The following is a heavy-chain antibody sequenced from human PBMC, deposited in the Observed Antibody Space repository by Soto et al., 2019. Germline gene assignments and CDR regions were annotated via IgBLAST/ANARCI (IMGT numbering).Heavy chain of an antibody. J-gene: IGHJ6*02. Sequence: QVQLQESGPGLVKPSQTLSLTCTVSGGSISSGDYYWSWIRQPPGKGLEWIGYIYYSGSTYYNPSLKSRVTISVDTSKNQFSLKLSSVTAADTAVYYCVSRHASITMVRGVPQHYYYYGMDVWGQGTTVTVSS. CDR1: GGSISSGDYY. D-gene: IGHD3-10*01. V-gene: IGHV4-30-4*01. CDR2: IYYSGST. CDR3: VSRHASITMVRGVPQHYYYYGMDV.